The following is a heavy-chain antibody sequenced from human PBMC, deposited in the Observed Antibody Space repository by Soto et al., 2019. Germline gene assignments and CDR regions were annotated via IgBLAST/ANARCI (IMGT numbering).Heavy chain of an antibody. CDR2: INPNSGGT. CDR1: GYTFTGYY. V-gene: IGHV1-2*02. D-gene: IGHD5-12*01. J-gene: IGHJ4*02. Sequence: QVQLVQSGAEVKKPGPSVKVSCKASGYTFTGYYMHWVRQAPGQGLEWMGWINPNSGGTNYAQKFQGRVTMTRDTSISTAYMELSRLRSDDTAVYYCARRPTYSGYDIYYFDYWGQGTLVTVSS. CDR3: ARRPTYSGYDIYYFDY.